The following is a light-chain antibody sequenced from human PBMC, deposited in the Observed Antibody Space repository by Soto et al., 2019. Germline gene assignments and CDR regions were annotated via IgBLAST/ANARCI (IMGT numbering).Light chain of an antibody. CDR3: QHYKMYSPWT. J-gene: IGKJ1*01. CDR2: DVS. Sequence: DIQMTQSPSSVSASVGATVTIACRGSQGISSWLAWYQQRPGKAPKLLIYDVSSLQSGVPSRFSGSGSGTEFTPTISSLQPEDFATYYCQHYKMYSPWTFGQGTKVDIK. V-gene: IGKV1-5*01. CDR1: QGISSW.